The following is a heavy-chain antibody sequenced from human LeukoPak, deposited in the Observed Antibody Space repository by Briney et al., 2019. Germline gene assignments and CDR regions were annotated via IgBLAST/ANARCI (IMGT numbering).Heavy chain of an antibody. CDR1: GFTFSSYA. CDR3: ARDTYYYDSSGRFDY. V-gene: IGHV3-30-3*01. D-gene: IGHD3-22*01. J-gene: IGHJ4*02. CDR2: ISYDGSNK. Sequence: GGSLRLSCAASGFTFSSYAMHWVRQAPGKGLEWVAVISYDGSNKYYADSVKGRFTISRDNSKNTLYLQMNSLRAEDTAVYYCARDTYYYDSSGRFDYWGQGTLVTVSS.